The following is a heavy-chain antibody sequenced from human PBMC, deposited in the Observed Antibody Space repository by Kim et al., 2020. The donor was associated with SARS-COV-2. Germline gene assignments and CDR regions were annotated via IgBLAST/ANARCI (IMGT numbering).Heavy chain of an antibody. D-gene: IGHD3-22*01. V-gene: IGHV3-53*01. CDR1: GFTVSSNY. CDR2: IYSGGST. Sequence: GGSLRLSCAASGFTVSSNYMSWVRQAPGKGLEWVSVIYSGGSTYYADYAKARYTISRDNSKNTLYLQMNSLRAEDTAGYYCARDSSHYYDSSGYYYFDYWGQGTLVTVSS. CDR3: ARDSSHYYDSSGYYYFDY. J-gene: IGHJ4*02.